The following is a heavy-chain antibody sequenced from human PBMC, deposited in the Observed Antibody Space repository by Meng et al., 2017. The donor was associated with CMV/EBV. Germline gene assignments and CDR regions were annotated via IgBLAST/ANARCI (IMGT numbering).Heavy chain of an antibody. V-gene: IGHV3-7*01. J-gene: IGHJ4*02. Sequence: GESLKISCAASRFTFSSYWMSWVRQAPGKGLEWVANIKQDGSEKYYVDSVKGRFTISRDNAKNSLYLQMNSLRAEDTAVYYCARDGGYCSSTSCYNSSSWHLDYWGQGTLVTVSS. CDR2: IKQDGSEK. D-gene: IGHD2-2*02. CDR3: ARDGGYCSSTSCYNSSSWHLDY. CDR1: RFTFSSYW.